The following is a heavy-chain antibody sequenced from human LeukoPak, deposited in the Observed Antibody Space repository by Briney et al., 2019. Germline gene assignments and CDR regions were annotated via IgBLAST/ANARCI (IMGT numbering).Heavy chain of an antibody. CDR1: GGSVYTSDYY. CDR3: ARFRRYYGSGSYYTPSLDY. D-gene: IGHD3-10*01. CDR2: IFYTGKT. J-gene: IGHJ4*02. Sequence: SETLSLTCTVSGGSVYTSDYYWGWVRQPPGKGPEWIGDIFYTGKTNYNPSLKSRVSISIDTSKNQFSLKLSSVTAADTAVYYCARFRRYYGSGSYYTPSLDYWGQGTLVTVSS. V-gene: IGHV4-39*01.